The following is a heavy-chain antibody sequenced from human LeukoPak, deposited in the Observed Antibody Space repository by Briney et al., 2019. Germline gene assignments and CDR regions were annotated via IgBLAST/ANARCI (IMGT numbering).Heavy chain of an antibody. V-gene: IGHV3-48*02. CDR1: GFTFSTYT. D-gene: IGHD6-6*01. Sequence: PGGSLRLSCAASGFTFSTYTMNWVRQAPGKGLEWVSYISSSSSTIYYADSVKGRFTISRDNAKSSLYLQMNSLRDEDTAVYYCAREYSSSSGRAFDIWGQGTMVTVSS. CDR3: AREYSSSSGRAFDI. J-gene: IGHJ3*02. CDR2: ISSSSSTI.